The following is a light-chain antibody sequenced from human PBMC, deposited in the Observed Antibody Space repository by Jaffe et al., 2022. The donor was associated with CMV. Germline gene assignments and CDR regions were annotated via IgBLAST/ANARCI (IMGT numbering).Light chain of an antibody. V-gene: IGKV1D-12*01. CDR3: HQSNSFPPS. Sequence: DIQMTQSPSSVSASVGDRVTITCRASQGINNFLAWYQQKPGKAPKLLISSASDLQSGVPSRFSGSASGTDFTLTISSLQPDDFATYFCHQSNSFPPSFGQGTRLEVK. J-gene: IGKJ5*01. CDR2: SAS. CDR1: QGINNF.